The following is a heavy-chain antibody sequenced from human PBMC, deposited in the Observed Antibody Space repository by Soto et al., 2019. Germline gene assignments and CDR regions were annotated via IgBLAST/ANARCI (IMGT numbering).Heavy chain of an antibody. Sequence: SETLSLTCTVSGGSISSYYWSWIRQPPGKGLEWIGYIYYSGSTNYNPSLKSRVTISVGTSKNQFSLKLSSVTAADTAVYYCAREDYYDSSGYYLFDYWGQGTLVTVSS. D-gene: IGHD3-22*01. CDR1: GGSISSYY. CDR2: IYYSGST. J-gene: IGHJ4*02. CDR3: AREDYYDSSGYYLFDY. V-gene: IGHV4-59*01.